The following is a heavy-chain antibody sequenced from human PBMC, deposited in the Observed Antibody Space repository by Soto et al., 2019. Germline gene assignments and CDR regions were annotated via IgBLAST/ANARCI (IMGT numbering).Heavy chain of an antibody. D-gene: IGHD3-10*01. CDR2: INSDGSST. J-gene: IGHJ6*02. Sequence: SGGSLRLSCAASGFTFSSYWMHWVRQAPGKGLVWVSRINSDGSSTSYADSVKGRFTISRDNAKNTLYLQMNSLRAEDTAVYYCARDTMVRGVINYYYYGMDVWGQGTTVTVSS. CDR1: GFTFSSYW. CDR3: ARDTMVRGVINYYYYGMDV. V-gene: IGHV3-74*01.